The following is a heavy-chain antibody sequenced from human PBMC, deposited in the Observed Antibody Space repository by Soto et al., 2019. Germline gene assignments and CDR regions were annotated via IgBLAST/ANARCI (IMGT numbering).Heavy chain of an antibody. V-gene: IGHV1-18*01. CDR2: ISAHTGNT. D-gene: IGHD1-1*01. CDR3: ARGRYGDY. J-gene: IGHJ4*02. CDR1: GYGFTTYG. Sequence: QIHLVQSGAEVKKPGASVKVSCKGSGYGFTTYGITWVRQAPGQGLEWMAWISAHTGNTNYAQKLQSRVTVTRDTSTSTAYMELRSLRSDDTAVYYCARGRYGDYWGQGALVTVSS.